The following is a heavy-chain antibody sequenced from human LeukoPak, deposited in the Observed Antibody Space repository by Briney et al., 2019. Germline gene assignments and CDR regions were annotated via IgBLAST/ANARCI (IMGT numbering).Heavy chain of an antibody. CDR3: AGTDTARGEYYFGY. J-gene: IGHJ4*02. CDR2: IYYSGST. Sequence: SETLSLTCTVSGGSISSGGYYWSWIRQHPGKGLEWIGYIYYSGSTYYNPSLKSRVTISVDTSKNQFSLKLSSVTAADTAVYYCAGTDTARGEYYFGYWGQGTLVTVSS. D-gene: IGHD5-18*01. V-gene: IGHV4-31*03. CDR1: GGSISSGGYY.